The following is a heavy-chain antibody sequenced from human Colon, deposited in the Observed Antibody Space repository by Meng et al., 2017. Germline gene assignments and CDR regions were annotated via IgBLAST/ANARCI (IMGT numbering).Heavy chain of an antibody. J-gene: IGHJ4*02. CDR3: AREGPIAVAGYDY. CDR1: GVSVKSGISY. V-gene: IGHV4-61*01. D-gene: IGHD6-19*01. CDR2: IYSSGST. Sequence: VPLKRSGPVLVSPSETLSLTCNFSGVSVKSGISYWNWIRQPPGKTLEWFGYIYSSGSTTYNPSLKSRVTISLDTPKNQFSLKLTSVTAADTAVYYCAREGPIAVAGYDYWGQGTLVTVSS.